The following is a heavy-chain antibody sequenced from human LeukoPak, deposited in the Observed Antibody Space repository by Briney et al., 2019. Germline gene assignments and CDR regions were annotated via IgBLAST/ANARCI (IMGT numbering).Heavy chain of an antibody. CDR3: AREDFLAYCGGDCKRLYYYYYMDV. J-gene: IGHJ6*03. CDR2: INPSGGST. Sequence: PWASVKVSRKASGGTFSSYAISWMRQAPGQGLEWVGIINPSGGSTSYAQKFQGRVTMTRDTSTSTVYMELSSLRSEDTAVYYCAREDFLAYCGGDCKRLYYYYYMDVWGKGTTVTVSS. V-gene: IGHV1-46*01. D-gene: IGHD2-21*02. CDR1: GGTFSSYA.